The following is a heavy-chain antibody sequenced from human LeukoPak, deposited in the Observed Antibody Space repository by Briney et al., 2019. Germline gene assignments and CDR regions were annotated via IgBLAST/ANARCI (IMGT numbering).Heavy chain of an antibody. D-gene: IGHD6-19*01. CDR2: INHSGST. Sequence: SETLSLTCAVYGGSFSGYYWSWIRQPPGKGLEWIGEINHSGSTNYNPSLKSRVTMSVDTSKNQFSLKLSSVTAADTAVYYCARFSSGWYGWFDPWGQGTLVTVSS. J-gene: IGHJ5*02. CDR3: ARFSSGWYGWFDP. V-gene: IGHV4-34*01. CDR1: GGSFSGYY.